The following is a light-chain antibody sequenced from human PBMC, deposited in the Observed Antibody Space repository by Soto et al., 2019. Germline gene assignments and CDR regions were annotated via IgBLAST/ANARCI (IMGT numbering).Light chain of an antibody. CDR3: QQRSNWPRT. CDR1: QSVNSN. CDR2: DAS. V-gene: IGKV3-11*01. Sequence: EVVMTQSPDTLSVSPGERATLSCRASQSVNSNLAWYQQRLGQAPRLLIYDASNRATGIPARFSGSGSGTDFTLTISSLEPEDFAVYYCQQRSNWPRTFGGGTKVDIK. J-gene: IGKJ4*01.